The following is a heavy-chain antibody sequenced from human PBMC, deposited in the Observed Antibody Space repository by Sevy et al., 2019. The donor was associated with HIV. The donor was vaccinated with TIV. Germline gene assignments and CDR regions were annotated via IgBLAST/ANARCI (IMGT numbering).Heavy chain of an antibody. CDR3: VTDVGSGEFGYYFDY. CDR2: IYYSGST. D-gene: IGHD3-16*01. J-gene: IGHJ4*02. CDR1: AASISSYF. V-gene: IGHV4-59*13. Sequence: SETLSLTCTVSAASISSYFWSWIRQPPGKGLEWIGYIYYSGSTNYNPSLQSRVTISVDTSKNQFSLKLSSVTAADTAVYYCVTDVGSGEFGYYFDYWGQGTLVIVSS.